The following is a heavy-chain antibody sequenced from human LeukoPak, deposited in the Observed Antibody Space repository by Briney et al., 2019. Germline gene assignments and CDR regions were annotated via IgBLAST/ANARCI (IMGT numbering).Heavy chain of an antibody. CDR1: GYTLTELS. Sequence: GASVKVSCKVSGYTLTELSMHWVRQAPGKGLEWMGGFDPEDGETIYAQKFQGRVTMTEDTSTDTAYMELSSLRSEDTAVYYCATNLRYQPDDAFDIWGQGTMVTVSS. CDR2: FDPEDGET. J-gene: IGHJ3*02. CDR3: ATNLRYQPDDAFDI. V-gene: IGHV1-24*01. D-gene: IGHD2-2*01.